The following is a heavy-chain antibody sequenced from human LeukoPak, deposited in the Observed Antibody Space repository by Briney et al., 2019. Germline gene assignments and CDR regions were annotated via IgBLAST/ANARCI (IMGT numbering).Heavy chain of an antibody. Sequence: SETLSLTCSVSGDSIGSYFWNWIRQPPGKGLEWIGYIYYSGSTNYNPSLKSRVTISVDTSRNQFSLKLSSVTAADTAVYYCARRGYNYYMDVWGKGTTVTVSS. J-gene: IGHJ6*03. CDR1: GDSIGSYF. CDR2: IYYSGST. V-gene: IGHV4-59*08. CDR3: ARRGYNYYMDV. D-gene: IGHD5-12*01.